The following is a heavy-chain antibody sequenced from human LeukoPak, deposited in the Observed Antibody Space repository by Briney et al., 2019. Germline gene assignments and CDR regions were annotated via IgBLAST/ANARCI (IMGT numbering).Heavy chain of an antibody. J-gene: IGHJ5*02. CDR3: ARGELLGWFDP. CDR2: IYYSGST. V-gene: IGHV4-31*03. CDR1: GGSIGSGAYY. D-gene: IGHD1-26*01. Sequence: SETLSLTCTVSGGSIGSGAYYWSWIRQHPGKGLEWIGYIYYSGSTYYNPSLKSRVTIPVDTSKNQFSLKLSSVTAADTAVYYCARGELLGWFDPWGQGTLVTVSS.